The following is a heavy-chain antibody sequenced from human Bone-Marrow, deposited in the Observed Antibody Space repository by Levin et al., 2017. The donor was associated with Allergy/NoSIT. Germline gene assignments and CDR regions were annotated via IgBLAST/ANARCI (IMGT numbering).Heavy chain of an antibody. D-gene: IGHD7-27*01. CDR2: INNDGTTT. V-gene: IGHV3-74*01. CDR1: GFTFSGYW. CDR3: ARLTGTSTPDFDY. Sequence: RAGGSLRLSCAASGFTFSGYWMQWVRQAPGEGLVYVSSINNDGTTTRYADSVKGRFTISRDNAKNTLYLQVNSLRAEDTAVYYCARLTGTSTPDFDYWGQGTLVTVSS. J-gene: IGHJ4*02.